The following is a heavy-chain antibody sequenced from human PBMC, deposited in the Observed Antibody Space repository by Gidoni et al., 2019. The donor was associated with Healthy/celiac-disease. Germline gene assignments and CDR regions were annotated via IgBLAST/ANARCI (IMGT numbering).Heavy chain of an antibody. CDR3: ARVYSGYDWGGGLHAYYFDY. Sequence: QVQLQESGPGLVKPSETLSLTCTVSGGSISSYYWSWIRQPPGKGLEWIGYIYYSGSTNYNPSLKSRVTISVDTSKNQFSLKLSSVTAADTAVYYCARVYSGYDWGGGLHAYYFDYWGQGTLVTVSS. J-gene: IGHJ4*02. V-gene: IGHV4-59*01. CDR2: IYYSGST. CDR1: GGSISSYY. D-gene: IGHD5-12*01.